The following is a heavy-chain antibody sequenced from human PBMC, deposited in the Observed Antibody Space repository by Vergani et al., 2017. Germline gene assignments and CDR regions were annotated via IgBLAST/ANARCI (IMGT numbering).Heavy chain of an antibody. CDR1: GFTFSTYS. CDR2: ISTSSSTI. Sequence: EVRLVESGGGLVQPGGSLRLSCAASGFTFSTYSLNWVRQAPGKGLDWVSYISTSSSTIYYADSVKVRFTISRDNAKNSLFLQMNSLRAEDTAVYYCARDFAPTADTGSAFWGQGTLVTVSS. D-gene: IGHD7-27*01. CDR3: ARDFAPTADTGSAF. J-gene: IGHJ4*02. V-gene: IGHV3-48*01.